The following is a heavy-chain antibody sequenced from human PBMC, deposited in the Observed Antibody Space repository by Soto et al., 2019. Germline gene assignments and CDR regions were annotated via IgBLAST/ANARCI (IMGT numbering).Heavy chain of an antibody. CDR2: INHSGST. Sequence: PSETLSLTCAVYGGSFSGYYWSWIRQPPGKGLEWIGEINHSGSTNYNPSLESRVTISVDTSKNQFSLKLSSVTAADTAVYYCARRPLKYQLLSRYFDYWGQGTLVTVSS. CDR1: GGSFSGYY. V-gene: IGHV4-34*01. D-gene: IGHD2-2*01. J-gene: IGHJ4*02. CDR3: ARRPLKYQLLSRYFDY.